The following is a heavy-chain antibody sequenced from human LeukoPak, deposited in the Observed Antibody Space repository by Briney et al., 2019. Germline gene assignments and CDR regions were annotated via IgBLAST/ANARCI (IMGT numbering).Heavy chain of an antibody. V-gene: IGHV4-31*03. D-gene: IGHD3-16*01. J-gene: IGHJ6*04. CDR3: ARDMFVGGLDV. CDR2: IYHSGST. Sequence: SQTLSLTCTVSGDSITSRAYYRSWIRQHPGTGLEWIGYIYHSGSTYYNPSLMTRVTMSVDTSKNQFSLRLTSVTAADTAVYYCARDMFVGGLDVWGKGTTVTVSS. CDR1: GDSITSRAYY.